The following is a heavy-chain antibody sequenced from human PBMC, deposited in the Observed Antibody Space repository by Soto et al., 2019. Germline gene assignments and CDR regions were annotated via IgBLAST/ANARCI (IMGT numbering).Heavy chain of an antibody. CDR3: ARDYGSGRGWFDP. D-gene: IGHD3-10*01. J-gene: IGHJ5*02. CDR2: TRNKVNSYTT. V-gene: IGHV3-72*01. Sequence: EVQLVESGGGLVQPGGSLRLSCAASGFTFSDHYMDWVRQAPGQGLEWVGRTRNKVNSYTTEYAASVKGRFTISRDDSKNSLYLQMNSLKTEDTAVYYCARDYGSGRGWFDPWGQGTLVTVSS. CDR1: GFTFSDHY.